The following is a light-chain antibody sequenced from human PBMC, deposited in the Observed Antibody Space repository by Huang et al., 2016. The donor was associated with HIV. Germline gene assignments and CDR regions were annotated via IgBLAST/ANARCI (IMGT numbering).Light chain of an antibody. J-gene: IGKJ3*01. CDR2: AAS. V-gene: IGKV1-8*01. CDR3: QQYDIHPLT. Sequence: IRMTQSPSSLSASTGDRVTITCRANQDINNFLAWYQQKPGSVPKLLIYAASTLQSGVPSRFSGNGSGTDFTLTIGCLHSEDVATYYCQQYDIHPLTFGPGTRVDIK. CDR1: QDINNF.